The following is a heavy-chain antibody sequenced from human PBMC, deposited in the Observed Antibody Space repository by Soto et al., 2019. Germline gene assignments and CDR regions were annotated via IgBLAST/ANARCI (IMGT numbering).Heavy chain of an antibody. CDR3: ARRHDILTGSDSFDV. CDR1: GDSMSSDGYY. D-gene: IGHD3-9*01. CDR2: FYYSGTT. V-gene: IGHV4-31*03. J-gene: IGHJ3*01. Sequence: QVQLQESGPGLVRPSQTLSLTCTLSGDSMSSDGYYWSWIRQRPGKGLEWIGDFYYSGTTSYYPSLRSRLTISVDTSKNQFSLRLSSVTATDTAVYYCARRHDILTGSDSFDVWGRGTLVTVSS.